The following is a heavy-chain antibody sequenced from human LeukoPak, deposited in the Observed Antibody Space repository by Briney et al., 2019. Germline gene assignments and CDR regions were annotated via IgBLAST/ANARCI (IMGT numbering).Heavy chain of an antibody. CDR3: AQQLGYCSGGTCYFTY. CDR1: GNYW. Sequence: GGSLRLSCAASGNYWMHWVRQVPGKGLVWVSHINSDGSWTSYAGSGKGRFTIARDNSKNTLYLQMNSLRVDDTAVYYCAQQLGYCSGGTCYFTYWGQGTLVTVSS. D-gene: IGHD2-15*01. V-gene: IGHV3-74*01. J-gene: IGHJ1*01. CDR2: INSDGSWT.